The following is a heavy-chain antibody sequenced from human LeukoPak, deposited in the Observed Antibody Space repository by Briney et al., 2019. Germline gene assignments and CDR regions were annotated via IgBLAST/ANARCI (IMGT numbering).Heavy chain of an antibody. V-gene: IGHV1-69*13. J-gene: IGHJ4*02. D-gene: IGHD2-2*03. CDR3: ARNGYCSSTSCPEPLDY. Sequence: SVKVSCKASGGTFSSYAISWVRQAPGQGLEWMGGIIPIFGTANYAQKFQGRVTITADESTSTAYMELSSLRSEDTAVYYCARNGYCSSTSCPEPLDYWGQGTLVTVSS. CDR2: IIPIFGTA. CDR1: GGTFSSYA.